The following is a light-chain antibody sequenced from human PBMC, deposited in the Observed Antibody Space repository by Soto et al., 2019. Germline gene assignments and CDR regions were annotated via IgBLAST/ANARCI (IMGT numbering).Light chain of an antibody. J-gene: IGKJ1*01. CDR2: VAS. V-gene: IGKV1-17*01. CDR3: LQHNAYPWT. Sequence: DIQMTQSPPSLSASVGDRVTMTCRASQDIGINLGWFQQKPGKAPKRLIYVASSLQSGVTSRLSGSGSGTEFTLTISSLQPEDFASYLCLQHNAYPWTFGQGTKVEV. CDR1: QDIGIN.